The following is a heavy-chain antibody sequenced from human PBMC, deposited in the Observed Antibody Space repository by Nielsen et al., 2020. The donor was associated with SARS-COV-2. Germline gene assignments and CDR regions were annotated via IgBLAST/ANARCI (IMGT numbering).Heavy chain of an antibody. D-gene: IGHD5-18*01. J-gene: IGHJ6*03. CDR2: INHSGST. CDR3: ARRAAGLELWRRYFYYMDV. V-gene: IGHV4-34*01. CDR1: GGSFSGYH. Sequence: SETLSLTCSVYGGSFSGYHWSWIRQSPGKGLEWIGEINHSGSTNYSPSLKSRVTISIDTSKKQFSLNLSSVTAADMAVYYCARRAAGLELWRRYFYYMDVWGKGTTVTVSS.